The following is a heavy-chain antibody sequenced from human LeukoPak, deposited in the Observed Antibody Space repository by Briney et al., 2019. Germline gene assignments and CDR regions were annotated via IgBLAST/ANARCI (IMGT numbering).Heavy chain of an antibody. J-gene: IGHJ5*02. Sequence: PSETLSLTCTVSGGSISSSSYYWGWIRQPPGRGLVWIGSIYYSGSTYYNPSLQSRVTISVDTSKNQFSLKLSSVTAADTAVYYCAGHMTGSLNWFDPWGQGTLVTVSS. CDR2: IYYSGST. D-gene: IGHD2-15*01. CDR1: GGSISSSSYY. V-gene: IGHV4-39*01. CDR3: AGHMTGSLNWFDP.